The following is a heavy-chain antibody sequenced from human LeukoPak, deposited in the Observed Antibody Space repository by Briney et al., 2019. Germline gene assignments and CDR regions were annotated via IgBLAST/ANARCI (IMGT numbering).Heavy chain of an antibody. CDR3: ARVGWSTESYYFDY. J-gene: IGHJ4*02. V-gene: IGHV3-21*04. CDR1: GFTFSSYS. D-gene: IGHD2-15*01. CDR2: ISSSSSYI. Sequence: PGGSLRLSCAASGFTFSSYSMNWVRQAPGKGLEWVSSISSSSSYIYYADSVKGRFTISRDNAKNSLYLQMSSLRAEDTALYYCARVGWSTESYYFDYWGQGTLVTVSS.